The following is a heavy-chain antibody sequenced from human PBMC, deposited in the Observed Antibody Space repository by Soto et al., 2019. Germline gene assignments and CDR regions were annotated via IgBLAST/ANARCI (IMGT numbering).Heavy chain of an antibody. CDR1: GGSIRTYY. CDR2: INYSGNT. Sequence: NPSETLSLTCTVAGGSIRTYYWTWVRQSPGKGLEWIGSINYSGNTNYNPSLKSRVTISVDTSKNQFSLKVTSVTTPDTAVYYCVRVIDSNWYFDYWGQGALVTVSS. D-gene: IGHD6-13*01. V-gene: IGHV4-59*01. J-gene: IGHJ4*02. CDR3: VRVIDSNWYFDY.